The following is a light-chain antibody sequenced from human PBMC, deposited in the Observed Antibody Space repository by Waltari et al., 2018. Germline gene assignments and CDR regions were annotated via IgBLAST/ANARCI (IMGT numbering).Light chain of an antibody. J-gene: IGLJ3*02. CDR1: HSNVGSNV. Sequence: QSVLTQPPSASGTPGQRVTISCSGTHSNVGSNVVNWYQQFPGTAPKLLIYRNDKRPSGVPDRFSGSKSGPSASLAISGLQSEDEADYFCAAWDDRPSGRWVFGGVTKVTVL. V-gene: IGLV1-44*01. CDR2: RND. CDR3: AAWDDRPSGRWV.